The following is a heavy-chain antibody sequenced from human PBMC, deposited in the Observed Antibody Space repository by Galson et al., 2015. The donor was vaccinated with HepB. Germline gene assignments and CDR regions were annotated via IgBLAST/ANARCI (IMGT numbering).Heavy chain of an antibody. J-gene: IGHJ5*02. V-gene: IGHV3-30-3*01. D-gene: IGHD3-10*01. CDR1: GFTLSNYV. Sequence: SLRLSCAASGFTLSNYVMYWVRQAPGKGLEWVAVISYDGTKKYYADSVKGRFTISRDNSKNTLNLQMNSLKPDDTAVYYCARDMFVSGRTVSLGETALDHWGQGTLVTVSS. CDR3: ARDMFVSGRTVSLGETALDH. CDR2: ISYDGTKK.